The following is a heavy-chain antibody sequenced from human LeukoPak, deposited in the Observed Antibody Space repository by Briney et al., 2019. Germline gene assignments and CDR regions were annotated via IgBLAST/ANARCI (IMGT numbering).Heavy chain of an antibody. CDR1: GDSLVSGHY. D-gene: IGHD4-23*01. CDR3: ARHIPKPTMVKRGSYYYMDV. J-gene: IGHJ6*03. CDR2: VYHSGSI. Sequence: SETLSLTCTVSGDSLVSGHYWGWIRPPPGQGLEWVGSVYHSGSIYYNPSLKSRVTISVDTSKNRFSLKLSSVTAADTAVYYCARHIPKPTMVKRGSYYYMDVWGKGTTVTVSS. V-gene: IGHV4-38-2*02.